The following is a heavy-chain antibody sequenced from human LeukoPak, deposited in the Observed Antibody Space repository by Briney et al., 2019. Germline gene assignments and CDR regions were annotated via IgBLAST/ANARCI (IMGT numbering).Heavy chain of an antibody. CDR3: ARGERGYYGSGSYD. D-gene: IGHD3-10*01. CDR2: ISSSSSYI. Sequence: GGSLRLSCAASGFTFGDYAMHWVRQAPGKGLEWVSSISSSSSYIYYADSVKGRFTISRDNAKNSLYLQMNSLRAEDTAVYYCARGERGYYGSGSYDWGQGTLVTVSS. J-gene: IGHJ4*02. V-gene: IGHV3-21*01. CDR1: GFTFGDYA.